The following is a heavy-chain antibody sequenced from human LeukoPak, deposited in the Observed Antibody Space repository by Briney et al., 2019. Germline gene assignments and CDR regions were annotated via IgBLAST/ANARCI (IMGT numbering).Heavy chain of an antibody. CDR2: IYYAGIT. J-gene: IGHJ6*04. CDR1: GGSISGYF. D-gene: IGHD2-15*01. Sequence: SESLSLTYALAGGSISGYFWSSSRQPPRKGLEWIGYIYYAGITIYNPSLRSRVTMSVEVSKNQVSLDLDSVTAADTAGYYCAGQDPLGYCLRGMDVWVEGTTVTVSS. CDR3: AGQDPLGYCLRGMDV. V-gene: IGHV4-59*08.